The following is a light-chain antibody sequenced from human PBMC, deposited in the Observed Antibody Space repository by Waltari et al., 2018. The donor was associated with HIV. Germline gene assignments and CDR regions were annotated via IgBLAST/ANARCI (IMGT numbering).Light chain of an antibody. J-gene: IGLJ2*01. V-gene: IGLV6-57*01. Sequence: NFMLTQPHSVSESPGKTVTISCTRSSGSIASNYVQGYQHRPGSSPTTVIYKDDQRPSGVPDRFSGSIDSSSNSASLTISGLRTEDEADYYCQSYDNENPVLFGGGTKLTVL. CDR3: QSYDNENPVL. CDR1: SGSIASNY. CDR2: KDD.